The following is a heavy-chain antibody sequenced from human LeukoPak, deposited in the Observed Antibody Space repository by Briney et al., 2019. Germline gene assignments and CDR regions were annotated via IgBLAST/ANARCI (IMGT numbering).Heavy chain of an antibody. CDR2: INPNSGGT. D-gene: IGHD4-17*01. J-gene: IGHJ4*02. CDR1: GYTFTDYY. CDR3: AMGGPTVTTPHY. Sequence: ASVRVSCKTSGYTFTDYYIHWMRQAPGQGLEWMGRINPNSGGTNYAQKFQGRVTMTRDTSISTAYMELSRLRSDDTAVYYCAMGGPTVTTPHYWGQGTLVTVSS. V-gene: IGHV1-2*06.